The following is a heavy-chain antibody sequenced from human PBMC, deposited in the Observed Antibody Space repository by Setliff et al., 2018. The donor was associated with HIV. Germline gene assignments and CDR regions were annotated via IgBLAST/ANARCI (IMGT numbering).Heavy chain of an antibody. J-gene: IGHJ2*01. D-gene: IGHD3-10*01. CDR1: GYSISSDYY. Sequence: SETLSLTCAVSGYSISSDYYWGWIRQPPGKGLEWIGSIYHSGSTYYNPSLKSRVTISVDTSKNQFSLKLSSVTAADTAVYYCARKSNYYYGSGSPYFDLWGRGTLVTVSS. CDR3: ARKSNYYYGSGSPYFDL. CDR2: IYHSGST. V-gene: IGHV4-38-2*01.